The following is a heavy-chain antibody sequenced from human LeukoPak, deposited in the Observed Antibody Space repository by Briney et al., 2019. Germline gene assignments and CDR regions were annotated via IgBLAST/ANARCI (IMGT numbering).Heavy chain of an antibody. CDR3: AKEWGYDILTGYYRGLGY. D-gene: IGHD3-9*01. Sequence: GGSLRLSCAASGFTFSSYGMHWVRQAPGKGLEWVAVISYDGSNKYYADSVKGRFTISRDNSKNTLYLQMNSLRAEDTAVYYCAKEWGYDILTGYYRGLGYWGQGTLVTVSS. V-gene: IGHV3-30*18. J-gene: IGHJ4*02. CDR1: GFTFSSYG. CDR2: ISYDGSNK.